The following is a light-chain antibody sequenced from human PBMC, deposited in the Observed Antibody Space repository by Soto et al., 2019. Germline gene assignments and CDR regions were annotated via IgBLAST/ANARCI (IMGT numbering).Light chain of an antibody. V-gene: IGKV1-5*01. CDR3: QQYSSYSRT. CDR2: DAS. CDR1: QNINNW. J-gene: IGKJ1*01. Sequence: DIQMTQSPSTLSASVGDRVTITSRASQNINNWLAWYQQKPGKAPNLLIYDASSLESGVPSRFSGSGSGTEFTLTISSLQPDDYATYYCQQYSSYSRTFGQGTKVDIK.